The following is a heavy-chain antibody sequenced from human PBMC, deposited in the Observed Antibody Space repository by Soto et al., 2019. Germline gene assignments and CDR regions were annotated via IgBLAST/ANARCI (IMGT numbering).Heavy chain of an antibody. CDR1: GGTFSSYA. CDR3: ARDGSSGWYNWFDP. Sequence: QVQLVQSGAEVKKPGSSVKVSCKASGGTFSSYAISWVRQAPGQGLEWMGGIIPIFGTANYAQKFQGRVTITADESTSTAYMERSSLRSEDTAVYYCARDGSSGWYNWFDPWGQGTLVTVSS. D-gene: IGHD6-19*01. J-gene: IGHJ5*02. V-gene: IGHV1-69*01. CDR2: IIPIFGTA.